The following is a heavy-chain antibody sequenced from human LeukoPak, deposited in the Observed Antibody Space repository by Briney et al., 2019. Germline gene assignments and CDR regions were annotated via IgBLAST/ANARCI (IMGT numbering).Heavy chain of an antibody. CDR1: GYTFSSYR. Sequence: TGGSLRLPCAASGYTFSSYRMHWVRQAPGKKPQGVSRIHNDGSSTRYADSVKGRFTISRDNAKNTLYLQMNSLRAEDTAVFYCARSPWGGGADATFFVCWGQGTLVTVSS. CDR2: IHNDGSST. D-gene: IGHD3-16*01. J-gene: IGHJ4*02. CDR3: ARSPWGGGADATFFVC. V-gene: IGHV3-74*01.